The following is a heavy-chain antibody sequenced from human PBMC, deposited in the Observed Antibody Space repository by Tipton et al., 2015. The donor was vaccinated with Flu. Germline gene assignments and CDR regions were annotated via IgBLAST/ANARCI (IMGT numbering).Heavy chain of an antibody. CDR2: IFRTGTT. CDR1: GDSISSDYY. J-gene: IGHJ5*02. V-gene: IGHV4-38-2*02. D-gene: IGHD4-11*01. Sequence: GLVKPSETLSLTCTISGDSISSDYYWAWIRQPPGKGLEWIGNIFRTGTTYRNSSFKSRVTISIDRSKNQFSLNVFSVTAADTAVYFCARRDYSNYVSDPKSCFDPWGQGILVTVSS. CDR3: ARRDYSNYVSDPKSCFDP.